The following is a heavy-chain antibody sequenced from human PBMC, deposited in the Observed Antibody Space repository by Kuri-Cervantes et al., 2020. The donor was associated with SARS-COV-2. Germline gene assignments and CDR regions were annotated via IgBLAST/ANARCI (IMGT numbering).Heavy chain of an antibody. CDR2: IYWDDAK. J-gene: IGHJ6*03. CDR3: AHSSPSNDFWSGYYSRNYYYYMDV. V-gene: IGHV2-5*02. CDR1: GVSLTTSRGG. D-gene: IGHD3-3*01. Sequence: SGPTLVKLTHILTLTRTFSGVSLTTSRGGGGWIRQPPGKALEWLALIYWDDAKRYSQSLKSRLNITKDTSKNQVVLTMTTMDPVDTATYYCAHSSPSNDFWSGYYSRNYYYYMDVWGKGTTVTVSS.